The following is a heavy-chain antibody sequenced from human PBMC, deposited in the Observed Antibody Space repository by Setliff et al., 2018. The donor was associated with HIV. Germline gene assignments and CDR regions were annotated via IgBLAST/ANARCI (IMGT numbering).Heavy chain of an antibody. Sequence: SETLSLTCAVYGGSFSGYCWSWIRQPPGKGLEWIGEIQHSGRINYNPSLRSRVTTSVDTSKNQFSLKLSSVTAADTAVYYCARRPAGAVAGGYGMDVWGQGTTVTVSS. J-gene: IGHJ6*02. CDR2: IQHSGRI. V-gene: IGHV4-34*01. CDR1: GGSFSGYC. CDR3: ARRPAGAVAGGYGMDV. D-gene: IGHD6-19*01.